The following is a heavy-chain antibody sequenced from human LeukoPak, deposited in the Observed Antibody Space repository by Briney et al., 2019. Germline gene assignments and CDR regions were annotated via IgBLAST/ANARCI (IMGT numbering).Heavy chain of an antibody. V-gene: IGHV3-23*01. D-gene: IGHD3-3*01. Sequence: QSGGSLRLSCAASGFTFSSYAMSWVRQAPGKGLEWVAAISGGGGSTYYADSVKGRFTISRDNSKNTLYLQMNSLRAEDTAVYYCAKAARITIFGVVIPPFDYWGQGTLVTVSS. CDR3: AKAARITIFGVVIPPFDY. CDR1: GFTFSSYA. J-gene: IGHJ4*02. CDR2: ISGGGGST.